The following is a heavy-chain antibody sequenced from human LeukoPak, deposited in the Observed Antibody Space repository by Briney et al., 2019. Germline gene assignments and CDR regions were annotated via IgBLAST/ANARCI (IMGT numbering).Heavy chain of an antibody. CDR2: ISGSGGST. J-gene: IGHJ4*02. D-gene: IGHD4-17*01. Sequence: GGSLRLSCAASGFTFSSYAMSWVRQAPGKGLEWVSAISGSGGSTYYADSVKGRFTISRDNSKNTPYLQMNSLRAEDTAVYYCAKADYGDYWVYFDYWGQGTLVTVSS. V-gene: IGHV3-23*01. CDR1: GFTFSSYA. CDR3: AKADYGDYWVYFDY.